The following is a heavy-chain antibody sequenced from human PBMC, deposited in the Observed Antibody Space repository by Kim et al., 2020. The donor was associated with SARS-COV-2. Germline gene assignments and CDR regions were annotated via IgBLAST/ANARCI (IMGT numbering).Heavy chain of an antibody. CDR1: GFTFSSYS. CDR2: ISSSSSYI. D-gene: IGHD2-2*02. V-gene: IGHV3-21*01. J-gene: IGHJ6*02. CDR3: ARDLGYNYYYGMDV. Sequence: GGSLRLSCAASGFTFSSYSMNWVRQAPGKGLECVSSISSSSSYIYYADSVKGRFTISRDNAKNSLYLQMNSLRAEDTAVYYCARDLGYNYYYGMDVWGQGTTVTVSS.